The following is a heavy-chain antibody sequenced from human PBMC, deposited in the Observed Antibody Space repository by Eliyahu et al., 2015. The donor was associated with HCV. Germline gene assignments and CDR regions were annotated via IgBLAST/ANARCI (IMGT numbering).Heavy chain of an antibody. CDR2: ISYDGSNK. CDR1: GFTFSSYG. J-gene: IGHJ4*02. Sequence: QVQLVESGGGVVQPGRSLRLSCAASGFTFSSYGMHWVRQAPGKGLEWVAVISYDGSNKYYADSVKGRFTISRDNSKNTLYLQMNSLRAEDTAVYYCAKVWGDGVNFDYWGQGTLVTVSS. CDR3: AKVWGDGVNFDY. V-gene: IGHV3-30*18. D-gene: IGHD3-16*01.